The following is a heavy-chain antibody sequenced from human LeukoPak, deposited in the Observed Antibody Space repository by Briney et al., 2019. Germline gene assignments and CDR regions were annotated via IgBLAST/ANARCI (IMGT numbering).Heavy chain of an antibody. CDR2: IYYSGST. D-gene: IGHD1-14*01. J-gene: IGHJ4*02. CDR1: GGSISDYY. V-gene: IGHV4-59*01. Sequence: PSETLSLTCTVSGGSISDYYWSWIRQPPGKGLEWIGYIYYSGSTNYNPSLKSRVSISLGTSKNQFSLKLTSVTAADTAVYYCASRTGHDYWGQGTLVTVSS. CDR3: ASRTGHDY.